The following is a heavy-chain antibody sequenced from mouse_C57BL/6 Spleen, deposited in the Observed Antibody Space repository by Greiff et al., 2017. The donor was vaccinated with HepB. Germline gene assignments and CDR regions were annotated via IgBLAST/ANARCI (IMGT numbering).Heavy chain of an antibody. D-gene: IGHD1-1*01. Sequence: QVQLQQPGAELVKPGASVKVSCKASGYTFTSYWMHWVKQSPGQGLEWIGRIHPSDIYTNYNQKFKGKVTLTVDKSSSTAYLQISSLTSEDSAVYYCAIGIFSSYFDYWGQGTTLTVSS. CDR2: IHPSDIYT. V-gene: IGHV1-74*01. J-gene: IGHJ2*01. CDR1: GYTFTSYW. CDR3: AIGIFSSYFDY.